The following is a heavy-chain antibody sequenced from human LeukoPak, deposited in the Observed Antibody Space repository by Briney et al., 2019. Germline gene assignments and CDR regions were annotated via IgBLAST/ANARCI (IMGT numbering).Heavy chain of an antibody. Sequence: SETLSLTCAVYGGSFSGYYCSWIRQPPGKGLEWIGEINHSGSTNYNPSLKSRVTISVDTSKNQFSLKLSSVTAADTAVYYCARGDYDYVWGSYRFDNYFDYWGQGTLVTVSS. J-gene: IGHJ4*02. V-gene: IGHV4-34*01. CDR2: INHSGST. CDR1: GGSFSGYY. D-gene: IGHD3-16*02. CDR3: ARGDYDYVWGSYRFDNYFDY.